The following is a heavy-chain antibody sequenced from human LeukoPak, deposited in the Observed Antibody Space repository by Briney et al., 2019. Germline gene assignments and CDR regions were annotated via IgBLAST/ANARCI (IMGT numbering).Heavy chain of an antibody. CDR3: ARDPGVVAFHYFDF. V-gene: IGHV3-23*01. J-gene: IGHJ4*02. CDR2: IGGRGGST. D-gene: IGHD3-3*01. Sequence: GESLRLSCVASGFTFSCHAMAWVRQAPGKGLEWVSAIGGRGGSTYYADSVKGRFTISRDNSKNTLYLQMNSLRAEDTALYYCARDPGVVAFHYFDFWGQGTLVTVSS. CDR1: GFTFSCHA.